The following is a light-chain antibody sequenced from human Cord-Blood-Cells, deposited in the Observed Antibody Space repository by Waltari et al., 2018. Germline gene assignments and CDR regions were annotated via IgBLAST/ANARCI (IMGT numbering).Light chain of an antibody. Sequence: EIVLTQSPGTLSLSPGERATLSCRASQSVSSSYLAWYQQKPGQAPRLLIYGASSRANCIPDMFSGSGAGTDFTLTSSRLEPEDCAVYYCQQDGRSPTFGQGTKLEIK. V-gene: IGKV3-20*01. CDR1: QSVSSSY. CDR3: QQDGRSPT. J-gene: IGKJ2*01. CDR2: GAS.